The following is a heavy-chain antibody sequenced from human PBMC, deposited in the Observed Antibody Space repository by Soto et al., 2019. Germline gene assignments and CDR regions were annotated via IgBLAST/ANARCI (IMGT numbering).Heavy chain of an antibody. CDR1: GGDFLSYT. CDR3: AQMWFGELWHGMDV. CDR2: IIPILDVA. Sequence: QLVQSGAEVKKPGSSVKVSCKASGGDFLSYTISWVRQSPGQGPEWMGTIIPILDVAKNAQKFQGRVAITADKATRTVYMELRSLRSDDTAVYYCAQMWFGELWHGMDVWGQGTTITVSS. J-gene: IGHJ6*02. V-gene: IGHV1-69*02. D-gene: IGHD3-10*01.